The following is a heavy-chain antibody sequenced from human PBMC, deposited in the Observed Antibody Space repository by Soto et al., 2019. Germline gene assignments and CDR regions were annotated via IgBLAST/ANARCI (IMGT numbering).Heavy chain of an antibody. CDR1: GYTFTSYG. D-gene: IGHD2-21*01. CDR3: ASSRVDYYYGMDV. Sequence: QVQLVQSGAEVKKPGASVKVSCKASGYTFTSYGISWVRQAPGQGLEWMGWISAYNGNTNHAQKLQGRVTMTTDTSTSRASVELRSLISDDTAVYYCASSRVDYYYGMDVWRQGATVTVSS. V-gene: IGHV1-18*01. J-gene: IGHJ6*02. CDR2: ISAYNGNT.